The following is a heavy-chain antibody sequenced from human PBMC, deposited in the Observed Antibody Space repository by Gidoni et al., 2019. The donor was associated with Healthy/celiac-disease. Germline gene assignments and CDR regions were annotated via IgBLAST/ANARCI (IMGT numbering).Heavy chain of an antibody. J-gene: IGHJ6*02. Sequence: QVQLVESGGGLVKPGGSLRLSCAASGYTFIDYYRSWIRQAPGKGLEWVSYISSSSSDTNYADSVKGRFTISRDNAKNSLYLQMNSLRAEDTAVYYCARDNGGNSVGDLGYGMDVWGQGTTVTVSS. CDR1: GYTFIDYY. D-gene: IGHD2-21*02. CDR2: ISSSSSDT. CDR3: ARDNGGNSVGDLGYGMDV. V-gene: IGHV3-11*05.